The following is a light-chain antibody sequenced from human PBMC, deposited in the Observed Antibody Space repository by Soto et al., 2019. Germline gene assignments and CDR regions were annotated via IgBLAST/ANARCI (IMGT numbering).Light chain of an antibody. CDR2: AAS. Sequence: EIVVTQSPGILSVSPGDRATLSCRASQSVSTNLAWYQQKPGQAPTLLIYAASTRATGIPARFTGSGSGTDFTLTISSLQSEDFAVYYCQEYSKWPFFTFGPGTRVDI. V-gene: IGKV3-15*01. CDR1: QSVSTN. J-gene: IGKJ3*01. CDR3: QEYSKWPFFT.